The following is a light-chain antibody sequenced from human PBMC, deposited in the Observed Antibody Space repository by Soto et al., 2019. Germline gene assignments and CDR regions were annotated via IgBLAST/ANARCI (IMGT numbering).Light chain of an antibody. CDR1: QDIGSH. V-gene: IGKV1D-16*01. J-gene: IGKJ1*01. CDR2: SAS. CDR3: QQYYRYPWT. Sequence: DIQMTQSPSSLSASVGDRVTITCRASQDIGSHLAWYQQKPEKAPKSLIYSASSLQSGVPSKFSGVGSGTEFTLTITDMQPDDFATYYCQQYYRYPWTFGQGTKVEI.